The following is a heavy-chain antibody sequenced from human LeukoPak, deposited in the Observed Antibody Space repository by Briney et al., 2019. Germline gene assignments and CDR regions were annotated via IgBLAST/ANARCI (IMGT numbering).Heavy chain of an antibody. J-gene: IGHJ4*02. Sequence: GASVKVSCKASGYTFTGYYMHWVRQAPGQGLEWMGWINPNSGGTNYAQKFQGRVTMTRDTSISTAYMELSRLRSDDTAVYYCARGTQGYCSSTSCYGEDFELVDYWGQGTLVTVSS. V-gene: IGHV1-2*02. CDR2: INPNSGGT. D-gene: IGHD2-2*01. CDR1: GYTFTGYY. CDR3: ARGTQGYCSSTSCYGEDFELVDY.